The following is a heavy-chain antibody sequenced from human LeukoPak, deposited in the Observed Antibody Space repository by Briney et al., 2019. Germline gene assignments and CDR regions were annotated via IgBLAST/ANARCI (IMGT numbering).Heavy chain of an antibody. Sequence: GGSLRLSCAASGFTFSSYSLNWVRQAPGKGLEWVSSISSCGNYVYYADSVKGRFTISRDNAKNSLYLQINRLRVEDTAVYFCARELGIAAAGTSDYWGQGTLVTVSS. D-gene: IGHD6-13*01. V-gene: IGHV3-21*01. CDR2: ISSCGNYV. J-gene: IGHJ4*02. CDR3: ARELGIAAAGTSDY. CDR1: GFTFSSYS.